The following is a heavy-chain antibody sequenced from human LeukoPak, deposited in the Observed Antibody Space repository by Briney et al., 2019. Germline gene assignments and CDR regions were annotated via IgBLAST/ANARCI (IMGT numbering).Heavy chain of an antibody. CDR3: ARDGVDIAMGTADY. CDR1: GFTFSNYW. CDR2: INPDGSTT. J-gene: IGHJ4*02. Sequence: GGSLRLSCAASGFTFSNYWMHWVRQDPGKGLVWVSFINPDGSTTNYADSVKGRFTISRDNAKNALYLQMNSLRAEDTAVYYCARDGVDIAMGTADYWGQGTLVTVSS. V-gene: IGHV3-74*01. D-gene: IGHD5-18*01.